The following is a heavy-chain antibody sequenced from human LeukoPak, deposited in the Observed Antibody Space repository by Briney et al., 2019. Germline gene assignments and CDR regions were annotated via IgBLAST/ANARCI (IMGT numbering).Heavy chain of an antibody. J-gene: IGHJ6*02. CDR2: ISWNGAIM. CDR3: TKDISIGGFADGYFYGMDA. Sequence: GGSLRLSCATSGFKFDDYGMHWVRQAPRKGLEWVSGISWNGAIMVYADSVKGRFTISRDNAKNSLYLQMNSLRAEDTALYYCTKDISIGGFADGYFYGMDAWGQGTTVTVSS. CDR1: GFKFDDYG. D-gene: IGHD4-23*01. V-gene: IGHV3-9*01.